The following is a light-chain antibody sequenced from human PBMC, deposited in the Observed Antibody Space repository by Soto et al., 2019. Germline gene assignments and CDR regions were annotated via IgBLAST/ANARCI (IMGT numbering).Light chain of an antibody. CDR3: SSYTFSSTLV. CDR1: GSDVGGYNY. Sequence: QSALTQPASVSGSPGQSITISCTGTGSDVGGYNYVSWYQQHPGKAPKLMIYDVSNRPSGVSIRFSGSKSANTASLTISGLQAEDEADYFCSSYTFSSTLVFGGGTKLTV. CDR2: DVS. V-gene: IGLV2-14*01. J-gene: IGLJ2*01.